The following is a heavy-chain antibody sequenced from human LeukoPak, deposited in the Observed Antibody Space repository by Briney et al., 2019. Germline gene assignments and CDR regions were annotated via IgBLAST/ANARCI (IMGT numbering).Heavy chain of an antibody. Sequence: GGSLRLSCAASGFTFSSYAMSWVRQAPGKGLGWVSAISGSGGSTYYADSVKGRFTISRDSSKNTLYLQMNSLRAEDTAVYYCARDPGYYGGWGQGTLVTVSS. CDR3: ARDPGYYGG. D-gene: IGHD3-10*01. CDR1: GFTFSSYA. V-gene: IGHV3-23*01. J-gene: IGHJ4*02. CDR2: ISGSGGST.